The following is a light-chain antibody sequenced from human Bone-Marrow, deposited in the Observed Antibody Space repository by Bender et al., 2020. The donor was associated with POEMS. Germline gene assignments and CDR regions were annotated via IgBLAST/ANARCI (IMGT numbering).Light chain of an antibody. CDR1: SNDVGGHNY. CDR2: DVT. V-gene: IGLV2-14*03. J-gene: IGLJ3*02. CDR3: SSYTSSNTPSWV. Sequence: QSALTQPPSASGSPGQSVTISCTGTSNDVGGHNYVSWYQQHPGKAPKLMIYDVTNRPSGVSNRFSGSKSGSTASLTISGLQAEDEADYYCSSYTSSNTPSWVFGGGTKLTVL.